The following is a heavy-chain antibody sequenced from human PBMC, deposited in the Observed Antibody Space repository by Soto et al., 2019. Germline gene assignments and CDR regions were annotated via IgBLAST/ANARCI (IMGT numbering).Heavy chain of an antibody. CDR2: MNPNSGNT. CDR3: AREGRGWYVVY. D-gene: IGHD6-19*01. CDR1: GYTFTSYD. V-gene: IGHV1-8*01. J-gene: IGHJ4*02. Sequence: GASVKVSCKASGYTFTSYDINWVRQATGQGLEWMGWMNPNSGNTGYAQKLQGRVTMTRNTSMSTAYMELSSLRSDDTAVYYCAREGRGWYVVYWGQGTLVTVSS.